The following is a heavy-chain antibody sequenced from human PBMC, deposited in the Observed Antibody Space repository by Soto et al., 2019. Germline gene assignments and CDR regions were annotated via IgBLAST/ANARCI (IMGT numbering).Heavy chain of an antibody. Sequence: EVQLLESGGGLVQPGGSRRLSYTASGFAFTNFEMSWARQASGKGLEWVSFISVSGGEIHYADSVKGRFTISRDNSKNTLYLQMNSLRVEDMAVYYCVKGGWLDDWGQGTLVTVSS. J-gene: IGHJ4*02. V-gene: IGHV3-23*01. CDR1: GFAFTNFE. CDR2: ISVSGGEI. CDR3: VKGGWLDD. D-gene: IGHD6-19*01.